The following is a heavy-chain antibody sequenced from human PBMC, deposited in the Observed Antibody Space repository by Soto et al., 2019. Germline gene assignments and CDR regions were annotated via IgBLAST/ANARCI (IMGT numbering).Heavy chain of an antibody. CDR3: ASGTNGAFFXY. CDR2: IASGDSYK. J-gene: IGHJ4*02. CDR1: GFTFSDYY. Sequence: GGSLRLSCAASGFTFSDYYMSWIRQAPGKGLEWVSYIASGDSYKNYADSVRGRFTISRDNVKNSLYLQMNSLRAEDTAVYYCASGTNGAFFXYXGQGILVTVSS. D-gene: IGHD2-8*01. V-gene: IGHV3-11*03.